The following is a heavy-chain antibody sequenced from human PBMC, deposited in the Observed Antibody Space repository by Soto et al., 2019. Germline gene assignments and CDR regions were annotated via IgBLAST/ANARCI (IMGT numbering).Heavy chain of an antibody. CDR2: IYQTGST. V-gene: IGHV4-4*02. J-gene: IGHJ5*02. D-gene: IGHD3-16*01. CDR1: NGSITSGNW. Sequence: QVQLQESGPGLVKPSGTLSLTCAVSNGSITSGNWWSWVRQPPGKGLEWIGDIYQTGSTNYNPSLRSRAIISVDKSKNNFSLSLSSVTAADPAVYFCARVWGALAPIAGWFGPWGRGILVTVSS. CDR3: ARVWGALAPIAGWFGP.